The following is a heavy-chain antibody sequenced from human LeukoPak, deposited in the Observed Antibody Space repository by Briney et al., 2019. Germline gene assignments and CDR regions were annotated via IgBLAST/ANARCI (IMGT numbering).Heavy chain of an antibody. CDR1: GGSISSYY. CDR2: IYYSGST. Sequence: PSETLSLTCTISGGSISSYYWSWIRQPPGKGLEWIGYIYYSGSTNYNPSLKSRVTISVDTSKNQFSLKLSSVTAADTAVYYCARDGGVALYNWFDPWGQGTLVTVSS. V-gene: IGHV4-59*12. J-gene: IGHJ5*02. CDR3: ARDGGVALYNWFDP. D-gene: IGHD3-16*01.